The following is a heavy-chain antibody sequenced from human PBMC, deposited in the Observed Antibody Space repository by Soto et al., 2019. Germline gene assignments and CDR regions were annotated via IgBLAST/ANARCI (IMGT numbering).Heavy chain of an antibody. CDR1: GFTFSSNW. D-gene: IGHD2-2*01. CDR3: AREVVVSRGASYFGY. J-gene: IGHJ4*02. Sequence: GGSLRLSCVGSGFTFSSNWMTWVRQAPGKGLEWVANIRQDGSEINYVDSVKGRFTISRDNTKNSLYLQMNSLRAEDAAIYYCAREVVVSRGASYFGYWGPGTLVTVSS. CDR2: IRQDGSEI. V-gene: IGHV3-7*04.